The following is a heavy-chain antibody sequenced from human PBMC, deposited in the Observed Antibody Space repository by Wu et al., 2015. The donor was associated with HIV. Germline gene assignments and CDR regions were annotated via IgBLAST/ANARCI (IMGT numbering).Heavy chain of an antibody. CDR3: ARDSQHYVDAKIAAAGWDYYGMDV. V-gene: IGHV1-69*05. D-gene: IGHD6-13*01. CDR1: GGTFSSYA. CDR2: IIPIFGTA. J-gene: IGHJ6*02. Sequence: QVQLVQSGAEVKKPGSSVKVSCKASGGTFSSYAISWVRQAPGQGLEWMGGIIPIFGTANYAQKFQGRVTITTDESTSTAYMELSSLRSEDTAVYYCARDSQHYVDAKIAAAGWDYYGMDVWGQGTTVTVSS.